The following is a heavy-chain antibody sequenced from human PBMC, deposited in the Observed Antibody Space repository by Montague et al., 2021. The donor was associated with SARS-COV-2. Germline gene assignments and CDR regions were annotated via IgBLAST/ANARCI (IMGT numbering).Heavy chain of an antibody. J-gene: IGHJ4*02. CDR1: GFTVSSNY. CDR2: IYSSGST. Sequence: SGAEVKKPVESLKISCAASGFTVSSNYMSWVRQAPGKGLEWVSVIYSSGSTFYADSVRGRFTISRDNSNNTLYLQMNSLRAEDTAVYYCARCILGAIYSDYWGQGTLVTVSS. D-gene: IGHD1-26*01. CDR3: ARCILGAIYSDY. V-gene: IGHV3-53*01.